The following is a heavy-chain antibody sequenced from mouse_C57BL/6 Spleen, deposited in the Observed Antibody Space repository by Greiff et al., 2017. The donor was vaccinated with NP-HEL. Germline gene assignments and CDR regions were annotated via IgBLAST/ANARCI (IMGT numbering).Heavy chain of an antibody. CDR1: GFTFSDYG. CDR3: ARGSPYAMDY. J-gene: IGHJ4*01. Sequence: EVQVVESGGGLVKPGGSLKLSCAASGFTFSDYGMHWVRQAPEKGLEWVAYISSGSSTIYYADTVKGRFTISRDNAKNTLILQMTSLRSEDTAMYYCARGSPYAMDYWGQGTSVTVSS. V-gene: IGHV5-17*01. CDR2: ISSGSSTI.